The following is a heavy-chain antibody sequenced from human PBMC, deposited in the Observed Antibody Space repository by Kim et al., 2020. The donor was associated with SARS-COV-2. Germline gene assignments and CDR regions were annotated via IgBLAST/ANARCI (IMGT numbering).Heavy chain of an antibody. J-gene: IGHJ4*02. CDR3: AKDAILDY. Sequence: GGSTYYADSVKGRFTISRDNSKNSLYLQMNSLRTEDTALYYCAKDAILDYWGQGTLVTVSS. CDR2: GGST. D-gene: IGHD3-3*01. V-gene: IGHV3-43*01.